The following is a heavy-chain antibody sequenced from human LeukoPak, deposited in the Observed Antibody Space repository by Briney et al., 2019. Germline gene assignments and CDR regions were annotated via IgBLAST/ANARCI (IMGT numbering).Heavy chain of an antibody. CDR1: GYTFTSYD. V-gene: IGHV1-8*01. CDR2: MNPNSGNT. D-gene: IGHD3-22*01. Sequence: ASVKVSCKASGYTFTSYDINWVRQATGQGVEWMGWMNPNSGNTGYAQKFQGRVTMTRNTSISTAYMELSSLRSEDTAVYYCARVEDYYDSSGHFDWFDPWGQGTLVTVSS. J-gene: IGHJ5*02. CDR3: ARVEDYYDSSGHFDWFDP.